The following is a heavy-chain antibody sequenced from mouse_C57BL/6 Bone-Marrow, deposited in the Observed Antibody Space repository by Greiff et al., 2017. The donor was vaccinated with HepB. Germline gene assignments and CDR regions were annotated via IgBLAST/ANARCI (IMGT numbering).Heavy chain of an antibody. J-gene: IGHJ4*01. CDR2: ISSGGSYT. Sequence: EVKLVESGGDLVKPGGSLKLSCAASGFTFSSYGMSWVRQTPDKRLEWVATISSGGSYTYYPDSVKGRFTISRDNAKNTLYLQMSSLKSEDTAMYYCARHGHYYGSSFYAMDYWGQGTSVTVSS. V-gene: IGHV5-6*01. CDR1: GFTFSSYG. CDR3: ARHGHYYGSSFYAMDY. D-gene: IGHD1-1*01.